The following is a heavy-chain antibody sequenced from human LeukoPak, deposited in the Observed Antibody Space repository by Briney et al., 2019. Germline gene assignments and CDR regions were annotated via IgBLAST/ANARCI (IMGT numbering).Heavy chain of an antibody. CDR3: AIVDCSESNCYLDY. CDR1: GFVVSDNY. Sequence: GGSLRLSCAASGFVVSDNYMRWVRQAPGKGLEWVSSISSSSMYIFYADSVKGRFTISRDNAKNSLFLQMDSLRAEDTAMYYCAIVDCSESNCYLDYWGQGTLVTVSS. D-gene: IGHD2-15*01. CDR2: ISSSSMYI. J-gene: IGHJ4*02. V-gene: IGHV3-11*05.